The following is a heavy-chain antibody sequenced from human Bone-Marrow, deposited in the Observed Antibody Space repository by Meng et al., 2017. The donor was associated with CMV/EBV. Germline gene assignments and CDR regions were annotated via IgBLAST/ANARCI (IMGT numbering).Heavy chain of an antibody. CDR2: MNPNSGNT. J-gene: IGHJ6*02. CDR1: GYTFTSYD. Sequence: ASVKVSCKASGYTFTSYDINWVRQATGQGLEWMGWMNPNSGNTGYAQKFQGRVTITRNTSISTAYRELSSLRSEDTAVYYCAGSGAQLRFLEWLSPYYYYGMDVWGQGTTVTVSS. D-gene: IGHD3-3*01. V-gene: IGHV1-8*01. CDR3: AGSGAQLRFLEWLSPYYYYGMDV.